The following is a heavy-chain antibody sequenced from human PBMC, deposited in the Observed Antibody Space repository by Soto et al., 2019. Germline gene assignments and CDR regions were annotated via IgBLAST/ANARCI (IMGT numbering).Heavy chain of an antibody. J-gene: IGHJ4*02. CDR2: IYYSGST. CDR1: GGSISSYY. Sequence: SETLSLTCTVSGGSISSYYWSWSRQPPGKGLEWIGYIYYSGSTNYNPSLKSRVTISVDTSKNQFSLKLSSVTAADTAVYYCARTRAAAGLDYWGQGTLVTVSS. V-gene: IGHV4-59*08. D-gene: IGHD6-13*01. CDR3: ARTRAAAGLDY.